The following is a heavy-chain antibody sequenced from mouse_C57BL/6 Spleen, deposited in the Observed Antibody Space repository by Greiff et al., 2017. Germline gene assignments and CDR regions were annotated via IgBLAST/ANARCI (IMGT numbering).Heavy chain of an antibody. CDR1: GFNIKDYY. CDR3: APYCNYWYFDV. Sequence: EVKLMESGAELVKPGASVKLSCTASGFNIKDYYMHWVHQRTEQGLEWIGRIDPEDGATKYAPKFPGKATITADTSSNTAYLQLSSLTSENTAVYYCAPYCNYWYFDVWGTGTTVTVSS. J-gene: IGHJ1*03. D-gene: IGHD1-1*01. V-gene: IGHV14-2*01. CDR2: IDPEDGAT.